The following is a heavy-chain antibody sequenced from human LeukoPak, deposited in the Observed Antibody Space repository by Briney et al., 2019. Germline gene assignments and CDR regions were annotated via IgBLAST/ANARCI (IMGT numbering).Heavy chain of an antibody. V-gene: IGHV4-39*01. CDR2: IYYSGTT. D-gene: IGHD2-2*02. J-gene: IGHJ2*01. CDR3: ARRIPGPTWYFDL. CDR1: GGSISRNDYY. Sequence: KPSQTLSLTCTVSGGSISRNDYYWDWIRQPPGKGLEWIGSIYYSGTTYYNPSLRSRITISVDTSKNQFSLKLSSVTAADKAVYYCARRIPGPTWYFDLWGRGTLVTVSS.